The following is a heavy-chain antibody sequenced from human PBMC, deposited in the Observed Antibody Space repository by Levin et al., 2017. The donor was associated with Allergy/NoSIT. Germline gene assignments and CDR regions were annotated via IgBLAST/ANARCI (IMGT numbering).Heavy chain of an antibody. J-gene: IGHJ5*02. V-gene: IGHV3-48*01. Sequence: GESLKISCAASGFTFSSYSMNWVRQAPGKGLEWVSYISSSSSTIYYADSVKGRFTISRDNAKNSLYLQMNSLRAEDTAVYYCARFGQYCSSTSCYVNWFDPWGQGTLVTVSS. CDR1: GFTFSSYS. D-gene: IGHD2-2*01. CDR3: ARFGQYCSSTSCYVNWFDP. CDR2: ISSSSSTI.